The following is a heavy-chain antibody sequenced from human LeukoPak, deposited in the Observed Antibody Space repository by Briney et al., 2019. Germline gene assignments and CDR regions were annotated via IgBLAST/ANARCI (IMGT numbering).Heavy chain of an antibody. CDR2: IYYSGST. V-gene: IGHV4-39*07. Sequence: SETLSLTCTVSGGSISGSSYYWGWIRQPPGKGLEWIGSIYYSGSTYYNPSLKSRVTISVDTSKNQFSLKLSSVTAADTAVYYCAELSQPYYFDYWGQGTLVTVSS. CDR1: GGSISGSSYY. D-gene: IGHD1-26*01. J-gene: IGHJ4*02. CDR3: AELSQPYYFDY.